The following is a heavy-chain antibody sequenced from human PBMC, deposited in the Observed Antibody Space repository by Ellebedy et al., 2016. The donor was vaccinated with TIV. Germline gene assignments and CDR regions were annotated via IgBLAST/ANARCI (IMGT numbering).Heavy chain of an antibody. J-gene: IGHJ4*02. D-gene: IGHD1-1*01. V-gene: IGHV3-21*04. Sequence: SLKGRFTISSDNAKNSLYLQMNSLRAEDTAVYYCAGRAYNWNDGSLFDYWGQGTLVTVSS. CDR3: AGRAYNWNDGSLFDY.